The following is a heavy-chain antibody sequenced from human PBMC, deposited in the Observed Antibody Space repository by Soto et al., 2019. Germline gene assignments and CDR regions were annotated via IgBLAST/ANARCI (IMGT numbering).Heavy chain of an antibody. J-gene: IGHJ5*02. CDR2: ISYDGSNK. Sequence: QVQLVQSGAEVKKPGSSVKVSCKASGGTFSSYAISWVRQAPGKGLEWVAVISYDGSNKYYADSVKGRFTISRDNSKNTPYLQMNSLRAEDTAVYYCAREIAVAGRRFDPWGQGTLVTVSS. V-gene: IGHV3-30-3*01. CDR1: GGTFSSYA. CDR3: AREIAVAGRRFDP. D-gene: IGHD6-19*01.